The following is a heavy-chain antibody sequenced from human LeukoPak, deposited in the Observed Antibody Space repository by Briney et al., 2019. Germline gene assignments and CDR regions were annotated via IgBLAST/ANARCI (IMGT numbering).Heavy chain of an antibody. D-gene: IGHD3-10*01. CDR1: GFTVSSNY. CDR2: IYSGGST. V-gene: IGHV3-53*04. CDR3: ARDAELSGPGYYGMDV. Sequence: PGGSLRLSCAASGFTVSSNYMSWVRQAPGKGLEWVSVIYSGGSTYYADSVKGRFTISRHNSKNTLYLQMNSLRAEDTAVYYCARDAELSGPGYYGMDVWGQGTTVTVSS. J-gene: IGHJ6*02.